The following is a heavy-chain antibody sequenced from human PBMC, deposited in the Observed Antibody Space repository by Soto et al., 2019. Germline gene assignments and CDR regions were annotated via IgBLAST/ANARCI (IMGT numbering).Heavy chain of an antibody. D-gene: IGHD3-22*01. CDR1: GYTFTSYG. Sequence: GASVKVSCKASGYTFTSYGISWVRQAPGQGLEWMGWISAYNGNTNYAQKLQGRVTMTTDTSTSTAYMELRSLRSDDTAVYYCATLIVVAGEDWFDTWGQGTVVRVSS. J-gene: IGHJ5*02. V-gene: IGHV1-18*01. CDR3: ATLIVVAGEDWFDT. CDR2: ISAYNGNT.